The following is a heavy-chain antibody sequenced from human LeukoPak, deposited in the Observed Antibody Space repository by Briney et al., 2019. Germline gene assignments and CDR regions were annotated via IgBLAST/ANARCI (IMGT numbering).Heavy chain of an antibody. CDR1: GGSISSYY. CDR3: ARLLPWAAAKDAFDI. D-gene: IGHD2-2*01. V-gene: IGHV4-59*01. CDR2: IYYSGST. J-gene: IGHJ3*02. Sequence: SEALSLTCTVAGGSISSYYWSWIRQPPGKGLEWIGYIYYSGSTNYNPSLKSRVTISVDTSKNQFSLKLSSVTAADTAVYYCARLLPWAAAKDAFDIWGQGTMVTVSS.